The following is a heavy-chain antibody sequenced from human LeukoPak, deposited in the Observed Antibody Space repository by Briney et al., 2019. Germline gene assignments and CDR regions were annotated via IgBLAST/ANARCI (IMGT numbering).Heavy chain of an antibody. CDR3: ARDLGIAVVGGDY. CDR2: INPNSGGT. D-gene: IGHD6-19*01. V-gene: IGHV1-2*02. CDR1: GYTFTGYY. J-gene: IGHJ4*02. Sequence: ASVKVSCKASGYTFTGYYMHWVRQAPGQGLEWMGWINPNSGGTNYAQKFQGRVTMTTDTSTSTAYMELRSLRSDDTAVYYCARDLGIAVVGGDYWGQGTLVTVSS.